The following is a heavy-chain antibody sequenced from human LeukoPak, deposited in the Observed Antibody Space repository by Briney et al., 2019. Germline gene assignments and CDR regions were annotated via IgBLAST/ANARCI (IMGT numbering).Heavy chain of an antibody. D-gene: IGHD2-8*02. Sequence: GGSLRLSCAASGFTFSSYDMHWVRQAPGKGLEWVAFIRYDGSNKYYADSVKGRFTVSRDNSKNTLYLQMNSLRAEDTAVYYCAKSSGQPYYFDYWGQGTLVTVSS. CDR3: AKSSGQPYYFDY. V-gene: IGHV3-30*02. J-gene: IGHJ4*02. CDR2: IRYDGSNK. CDR1: GFTFSSYD.